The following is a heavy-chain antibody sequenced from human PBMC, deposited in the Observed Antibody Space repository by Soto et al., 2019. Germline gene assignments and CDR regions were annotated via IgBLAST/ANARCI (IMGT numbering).Heavy chain of an antibody. CDR1: GGSISSSSYY. V-gene: IGHV4-39*01. CDR2: IYYSGST. CDR3: ARVLDIVVVPAAPGGFDY. J-gene: IGHJ4*02. Sequence: PSETLSLTCTVSGGSISSSSYYWGWIRQPPGKGLEWIGSIYYSGSTYYNPSLKSRVTISVDTSKNQFSLKLSSVTAADTAVYYCARVLDIVVVPAAPGGFDYWGQGTLVTVSS. D-gene: IGHD2-2*01.